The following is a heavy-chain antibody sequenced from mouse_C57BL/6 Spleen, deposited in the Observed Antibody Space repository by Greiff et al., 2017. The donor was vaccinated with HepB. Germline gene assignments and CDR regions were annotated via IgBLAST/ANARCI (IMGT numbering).Heavy chain of an antibody. CDR3: AREVVGRYFDV. D-gene: IGHD3-1*01. Sequence: QVQLQQPGAELVKPGASVKLSCKASGYTFTSYWMHWVKQRPGQGLEWIGMIHPNSGSTNYNEKFKSKATLTVDKSSSTAYMQLSSLTSEDSAVYYCAREVVGRYFDVWGTGTTVTVSS. CDR2: IHPNSGST. J-gene: IGHJ1*03. V-gene: IGHV1-64*01. CDR1: GYTFTSYW.